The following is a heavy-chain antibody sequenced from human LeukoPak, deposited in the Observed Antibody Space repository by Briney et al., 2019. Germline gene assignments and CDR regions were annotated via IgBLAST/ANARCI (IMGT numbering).Heavy chain of an antibody. D-gene: IGHD3-16*01. J-gene: IGHJ4*02. CDR3: ARDDYVWGSDYFDY. V-gene: IGHV3-7*01. CDR1: GFTFSSYW. CDR2: IKQDGSEK. Sequence: TGGSLRLSCAASGFTFSSYWMSWVRQAPGKGLEWVTNIKQDGSEKYYVDSVKGRFTISRDNAKNSLYLQMNSLRAEDTAVYYCARDDYVWGSDYFDYWGQGTLVTVSS.